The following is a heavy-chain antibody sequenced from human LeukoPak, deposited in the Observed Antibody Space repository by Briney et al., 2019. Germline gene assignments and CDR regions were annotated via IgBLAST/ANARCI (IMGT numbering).Heavy chain of an antibody. V-gene: IGHV1-18*01. CDR2: ISAYNGNT. D-gene: IGHD3-22*01. Sequence: GASVKVSCKASGYTFTSYGISWVRQAPGQRLEWMGWISAYNGNTNYAQKLQGRVTMTTDTSTSTAYMELRSLRSDDTAVYYCARALFYYDSSGEDYWGQGTLVTVSS. CDR1: GYTFTSYG. J-gene: IGHJ4*02. CDR3: ARALFYYDSSGEDY.